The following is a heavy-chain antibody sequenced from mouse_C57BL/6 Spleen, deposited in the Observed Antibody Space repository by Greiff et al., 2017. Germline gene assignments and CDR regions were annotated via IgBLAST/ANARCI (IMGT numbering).Heavy chain of an antibody. V-gene: IGHV1-50*01. CDR2: IDPSDSYT. CDR3: ARKTITTNFDV. Sequence: QVQLQQPGAELVKPGASVKLSCKASGYTFTSYWMQWVKQRPGQGLEWIGEIDPSDSYTNYNQKFKGKATLTVDTSSSTAYMQLSSLTSEDSAVYYWARKTITTNFDVWGTGTTVTVSS. D-gene: IGHD1-1*01. J-gene: IGHJ1*03. CDR1: GYTFTSYW.